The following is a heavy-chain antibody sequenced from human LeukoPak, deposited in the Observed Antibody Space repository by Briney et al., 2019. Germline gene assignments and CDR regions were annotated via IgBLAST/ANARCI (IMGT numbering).Heavy chain of an antibody. V-gene: IGHV4-38-2*01. J-gene: IGHJ5*02. Sequence: SETLSLTCAVSGFSISSGYYWGWMRQSPGKGLEWIGEINYSGSTNSTPSLKSRLIMSLDTSKNQFSLNLRSVTAADTAVYYFASPSGCAHHWGQATLVTVSS. CDR2: INYSGST. D-gene: IGHD3-22*01. CDR3: ASPSGCAHH. CDR1: GFSISSGYY.